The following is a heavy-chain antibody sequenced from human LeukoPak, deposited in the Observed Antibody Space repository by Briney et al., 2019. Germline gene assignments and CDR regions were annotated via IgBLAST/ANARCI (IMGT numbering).Heavy chain of an antibody. D-gene: IGHD2-2*01. CDR2: ISSDGGSR. CDR1: GFIFSSYA. V-gene: IGHV3-64*01. CDR3: ARGGWVPVAYPVDF. Sequence: GGSLRLSCAASGFIFSSYAMHWVRQAPGKGLEYVSGISSDGGSRYYPNSVKGRFTISRDNSKDTLYLQMGSLRPEDMAVYYCARGGWVPVAYPVDFWGQGTLVTVSS. J-gene: IGHJ4*02.